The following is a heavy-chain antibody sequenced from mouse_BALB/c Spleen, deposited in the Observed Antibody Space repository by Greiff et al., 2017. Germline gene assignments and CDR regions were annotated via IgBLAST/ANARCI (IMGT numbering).Heavy chain of an antibody. J-gene: IGHJ2*01. Sequence: VQLKESGGGLVKPGGSLKLSCAASGFTFSSYTMSWVRQTPEKRLEWVATISSGGSYTYYPDSVKGRFTISRDNAKNTLYLQMSSLKSEDTAMYYCTRDLDYWGQGTTLTVSS. CDR2: ISSGGSYT. V-gene: IGHV5-6-4*01. CDR1: GFTFSSYT. CDR3: TRDLDY.